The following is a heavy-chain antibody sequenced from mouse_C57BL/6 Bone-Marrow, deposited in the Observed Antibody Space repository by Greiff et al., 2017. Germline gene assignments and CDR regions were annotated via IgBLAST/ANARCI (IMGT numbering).Heavy chain of an antibody. Sequence: QFQLLQPGAELVKPGASVKMSCKASGYTFTSYWITWVQQMPGQGLEWIGDIYPGSGSTNYNEKFKSKATLTVDTSSSTAYMQLSSLTSEDAAVYYCARWAVALDYWGQGTTLTVSS. CDR2: IYPGSGST. CDR3: ARWAVALDY. J-gene: IGHJ2*01. CDR1: GYTFTSYW. V-gene: IGHV1-55*01. D-gene: IGHD1-1*01.